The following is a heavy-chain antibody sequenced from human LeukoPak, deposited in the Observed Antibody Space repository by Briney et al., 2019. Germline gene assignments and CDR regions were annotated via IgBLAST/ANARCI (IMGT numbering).Heavy chain of an antibody. Sequence: GGSLRLSCAASGFTFSSYEMNWVRQAPGKGLEWVAYISSSGSTIYYADSVKGRFTISRDNAKNSLYLQMNSLRAEDTAFYYCARASCGRGYYYYYMDVWGKGTAVTVSS. V-gene: IGHV3-48*03. J-gene: IGHJ6*03. CDR2: ISSSGSTI. CDR3: ARASCGRGYYYYYMDV. D-gene: IGHD6-19*01. CDR1: GFTFSSYE.